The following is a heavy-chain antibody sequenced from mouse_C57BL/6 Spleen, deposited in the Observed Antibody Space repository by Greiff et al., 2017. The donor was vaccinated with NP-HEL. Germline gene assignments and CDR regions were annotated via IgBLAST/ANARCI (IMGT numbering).Heavy chain of an antibody. V-gene: IGHV1-85*01. Sequence: QVQLQQSGPELVKPGASVKLSCKASGYTFTSYDINWVKQRPGQGLEWIGWIYPRDGSTTYNEKFKGKATLTVDTSSSTAYMELHSLTSEDSAVYFGARSDYYYGSSSTFAYWGQGTLVTVSA. CDR1: GYTFTSYD. D-gene: IGHD1-1*01. J-gene: IGHJ3*01. CDR3: ARSDYYYGSSSTFAY. CDR2: IYPRDGST.